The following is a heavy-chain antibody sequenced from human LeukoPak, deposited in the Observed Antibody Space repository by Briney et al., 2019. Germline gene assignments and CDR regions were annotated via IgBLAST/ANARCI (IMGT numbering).Heavy chain of an antibody. CDR1: GGSISSHY. D-gene: IGHD2-2*01. J-gene: IGHJ5*02. CDR3: TRGHCSSPSCHRNWFDP. Sequence: PSETLSLTCTVSGGSISSHYWSWIRQPPGKGLEWIGYIYYSGSTSYNPSLKSRVTISVDTSKNQFSLKLSSVTAADTAVYYCTRGHCSSPSCHRNWFDPWGQGTLVTVSS. CDR2: IYYSGST. V-gene: IGHV4-59*11.